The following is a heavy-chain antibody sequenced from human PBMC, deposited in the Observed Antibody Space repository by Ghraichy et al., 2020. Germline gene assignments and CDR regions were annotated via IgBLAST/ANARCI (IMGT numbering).Heavy chain of an antibody. CDR3: ARRYCSSTSCHTFNWFDP. Sequence: SQTLSLTCTVSGGSISSSSYYWGWIRQPPGKGLEWIGSIYYSGSTYYNPSLKSRVTISVDTSKNQFSLKLSSVTAADTAVYYCARRYCSSTSCHTFNWFDPWGQGTLVTVSS. CDR2: IYYSGST. J-gene: IGHJ5*02. D-gene: IGHD2-2*02. V-gene: IGHV4-39*01. CDR1: GGSISSSSYY.